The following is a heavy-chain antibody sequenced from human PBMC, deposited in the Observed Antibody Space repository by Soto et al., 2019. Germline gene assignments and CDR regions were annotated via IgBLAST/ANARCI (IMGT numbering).Heavy chain of an antibody. CDR1: GDSISEYY. J-gene: IGHJ5*02. CDR2: IYYSGST. D-gene: IGHD3-10*01. Sequence: LSLTCTVSGDSISEYYWSWIRQPPGKGLEWIGYIYYSGSTNSNNPSLKSRVAISVDTSKNEFSLKLSSVTAADTAVYYCARHSSGTSFDPWGQGTLVTVSS. CDR3: ARHSSGTSFDP. V-gene: IGHV4-59*08.